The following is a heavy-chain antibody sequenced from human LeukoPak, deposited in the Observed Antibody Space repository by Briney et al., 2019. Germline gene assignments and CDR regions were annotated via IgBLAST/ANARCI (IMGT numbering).Heavy chain of an antibody. V-gene: IGHV3-23*01. D-gene: IGHD6-19*01. J-gene: IGHJ4*02. CDR2: ISDTGGST. Sequence: PGGSLRLSCAASGFTFSLYVMNWVRQAPGKGLEWVSAISDTGGSTYYADSVRGRFTISRDNSKNTLYLQMNSLRAEDTAVYYCAKGSSGWDFDYWGQGTLVTVSS. CDR3: AKGSSGWDFDY. CDR1: GFTFSLYV.